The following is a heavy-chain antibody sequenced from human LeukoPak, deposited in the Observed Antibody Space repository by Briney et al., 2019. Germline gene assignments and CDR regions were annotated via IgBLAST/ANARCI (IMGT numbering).Heavy chain of an antibody. CDR2: IWYDGSNK. CDR3: TRENYVPDS. J-gene: IGHJ5*02. Sequence: GGSLRLSCAASGFTFSSYGMHWVRQAPGKGLEWVAVIWYDGSNKYHADSVKGRFTISRDNPKNTLYLQMNSLRAEDTAVYYCTRENYVPDSWGQGTLVTVSS. CDR1: GFTFSSYG. V-gene: IGHV3-33*01. D-gene: IGHD3-10*02.